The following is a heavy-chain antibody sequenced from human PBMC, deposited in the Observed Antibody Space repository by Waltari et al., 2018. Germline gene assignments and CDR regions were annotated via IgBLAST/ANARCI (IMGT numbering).Heavy chain of an antibody. CDR1: GFTFSSYS. CDR2: ISSSSSTI. D-gene: IGHD6-13*01. J-gene: IGHJ4*02. Sequence: EVQLVESGGGLVQPGGSLRLSCAASGFTFSSYSMNWVRQAPGKGLEWVSYISSSSSTIYYADSVKGRFTISRDNAKNSLYLQMNSLRAEDTAVYYCARDPSGGIAAAGFDYWGQGTLVTVSS. V-gene: IGHV3-48*04. CDR3: ARDPSGGIAAAGFDY.